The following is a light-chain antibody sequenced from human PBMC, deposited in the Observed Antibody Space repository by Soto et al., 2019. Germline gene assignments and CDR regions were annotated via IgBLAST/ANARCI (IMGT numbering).Light chain of an antibody. J-gene: IGKJ4*01. CDR2: GAS. CDR1: QSVSSN. V-gene: IGKV3-15*01. CDR3: QQFSSYPLN. Sequence: EIVMTQSPATLSVSPGERATLSCRASQSVSSNLAWYQQKPGQAPRLLIYGASTRATGIPDRFSGGGSGTDFTLTISRLEPEDFAVYYCQQFSSYPLNFGGGTKVDIK.